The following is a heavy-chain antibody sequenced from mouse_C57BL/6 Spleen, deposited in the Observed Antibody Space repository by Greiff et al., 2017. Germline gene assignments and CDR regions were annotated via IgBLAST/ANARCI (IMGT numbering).Heavy chain of an antibody. V-gene: IGHV1-52*01. CDR2: IDPSDSET. CDR3: ARTLGYSNYLYYAMDY. CDR1: GYTFTSYW. Sequence: QVQLQQPGAELVRPGSSVKLSCKASGYTFTSYWMHWVKQRPIQGLEWIGNIDPSDSETHYNQKFKDKATLTVDKSSSTAYMQLSSLTSEDSAVDYGARTLGYSNYLYYAMDYWGQGTSVTVSS. D-gene: IGHD2-5*01. J-gene: IGHJ4*01.